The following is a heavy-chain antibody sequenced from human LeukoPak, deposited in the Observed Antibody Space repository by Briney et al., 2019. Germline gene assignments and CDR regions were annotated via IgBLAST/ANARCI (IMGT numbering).Heavy chain of an antibody. J-gene: IGHJ4*02. V-gene: IGHV4-39*07. CDR2: IYYSGST. CDR3: ARHYYYDSSGYYSPFDY. CDR1: GGSISSSSYY. D-gene: IGHD3-22*01. Sequence: SETLSLTCTVSGGSISSSSYYWGWIRQPPGTGLEWIGRIYYSGSTYYNPSLKSRVTISVDTSKNQFSLKLSSVTAADTAVYYCARHYYYDSSGYYSPFDYWGQGTLVTVSS.